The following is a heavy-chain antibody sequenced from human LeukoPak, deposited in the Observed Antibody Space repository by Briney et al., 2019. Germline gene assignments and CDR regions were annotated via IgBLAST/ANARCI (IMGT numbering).Heavy chain of an antibody. V-gene: IGHV3-30-3*01. CDR3: ARLYSSRMFDY. CDR1: GLTSRSYA. D-gene: IGHD6-13*01. J-gene: IGHJ4*02. CDR2: ISYDGSNK. Sequence: GGSLRLSGAAPGLTSRSYARHGVAQAPGKGRGGVAVISYDGSNKYYADSVKGRFTISRDNSKNTLYLQMNSLRAEDTAVYYCARLYSSRMFDYWGQGTLVTVSS.